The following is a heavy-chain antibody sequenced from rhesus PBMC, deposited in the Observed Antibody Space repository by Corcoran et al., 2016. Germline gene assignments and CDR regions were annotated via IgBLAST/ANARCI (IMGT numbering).Heavy chain of an antibody. CDR3: TREYYEDDYGYYYFDY. CDR1: GFTFSNYW. CDR2: IKSKYDCGNA. Sequence: EVQLVESGGGLVQPGGSLRLSCAASGFTFSNYWMSWVRQAPGKGLGWVGFIKSKYDCGNAEYAESVKGRFTISRDDSKNTLYLQMNSLKTEDTAVYYCTREYYEDDYGYYYFDYWGQGVLVTVSS. D-gene: IGHD3-9*01. V-gene: IGHV3S11*01. J-gene: IGHJ4*01.